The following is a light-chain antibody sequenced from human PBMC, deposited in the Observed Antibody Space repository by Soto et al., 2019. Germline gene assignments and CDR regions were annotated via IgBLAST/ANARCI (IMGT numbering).Light chain of an antibody. V-gene: IGLV2-14*01. CDR3: GSRISSGTYV. CDR1: SSDVDTYDY. Sequence: QSVLTQPASVSGSPGQSITISCSGTSSDVDTYDYVSWYQQHPGKAPKLMIYDVINRPSGVSDRSFGFKSDTTASLTTSGLQAEDEADYYCGSRISSGTYVFGTGTKVTVL. CDR2: DVI. J-gene: IGLJ1*01.